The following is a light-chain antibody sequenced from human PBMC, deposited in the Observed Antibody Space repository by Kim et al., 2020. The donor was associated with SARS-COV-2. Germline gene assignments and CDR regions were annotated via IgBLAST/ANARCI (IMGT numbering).Light chain of an antibody. Sequence: DIVMTQSSDSLAVSLGERATINCKSSQSVLYSPDNRNCLAWYQHKPGQPPKLLIYSASTRESGVPDRFAGSGSVTDFTLTINNLQAEDVAVYYCQQYIWSPPYTFGQGTKLEI. V-gene: IGKV4-1*01. J-gene: IGKJ2*01. CDR1: QSVLYSPDNRNC. CDR3: QQYIWSPPYT. CDR2: SAS.